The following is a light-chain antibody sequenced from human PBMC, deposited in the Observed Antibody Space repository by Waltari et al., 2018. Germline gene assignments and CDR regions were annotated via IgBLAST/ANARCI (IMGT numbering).Light chain of an antibody. CDR2: EDN. Sequence: NFMLTQPHSMSESPGKTVIISCPRSSDSIASFHVPLFQQRPGSAPTTVIFEDNQRPSGVPDRFSGSIDSSSNSASLTISGLKPEDEADYYCQSYDGSSVVFGGGTKLTVL. V-gene: IGLV6-57*04. CDR3: QSYDGSSVV. CDR1: SDSIASFH. J-gene: IGLJ2*01.